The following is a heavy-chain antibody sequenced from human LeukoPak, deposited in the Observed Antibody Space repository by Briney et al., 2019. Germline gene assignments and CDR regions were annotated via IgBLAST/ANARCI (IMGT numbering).Heavy chain of an antibody. V-gene: IGHV3-48*02. CDR3: ATWLRALDY. CDR2: VGRSTTTI. J-gene: IGHJ4*02. D-gene: IGHD5-12*01. CDR1: GFTFSSYD. Sequence: GGSLRLSCAASGFTFSSYDMNWVRQAPGKGLEWVSYVGRSTTTIYYADSMRGRFTISRDNAKNSVYLQMNSLRDEDTAVYYCATWLRALDYWGQGTLVTVSS.